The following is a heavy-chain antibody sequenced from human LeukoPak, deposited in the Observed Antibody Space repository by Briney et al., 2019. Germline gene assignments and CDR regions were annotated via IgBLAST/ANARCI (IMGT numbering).Heavy chain of an antibody. D-gene: IGHD3-10*01. V-gene: IGHV3-7*05. J-gene: IGHJ4*02. CDR3: ARADDYGSYHNFAY. CDR1: GFTFSSYW. Sequence: GGSLRLSCAASGFTFSSYWMSWVRQAPGKGLEWVANIKQDGSDKYYVDSVKGRLTISRDNSKNSLYLQMNSLRAEDTAVYYCARADDYGSYHNFAYWGQGTLVTVSS. CDR2: IKQDGSDK.